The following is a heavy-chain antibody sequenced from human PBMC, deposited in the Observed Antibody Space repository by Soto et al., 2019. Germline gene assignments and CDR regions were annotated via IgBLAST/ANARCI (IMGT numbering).Heavy chain of an antibody. CDR2: VNHSGST. CDR1: GGSISSGGYS. CDR3: TRGLWEREGYGMDV. J-gene: IGHJ6*02. Sequence: SETLSLTCAVSGGSISSGGYSWSWIRQPPGKGLECIGEVNHSGSTNYNPSLKSRVSISVDTSKNQFSLKLSSVTAADTAVYYCTRGLWEREGYGMDVWGQGTTVTDS. D-gene: IGHD3-16*01. V-gene: IGHV4-30-2*05.